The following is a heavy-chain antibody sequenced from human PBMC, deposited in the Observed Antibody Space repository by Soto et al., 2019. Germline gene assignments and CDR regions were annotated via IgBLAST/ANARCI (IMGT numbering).Heavy chain of an antibody. CDR3: ARTASGYFHY. V-gene: IGHV4-59*01. J-gene: IGHJ4*02. CDR1: GGSISSYY. CDR2: IYYSGRT. D-gene: IGHD2-21*02. Sequence: QVQLQESGPGLVKPSETLSLTCTVSGGSISSYYWSWIRQPPGKGLEWIGYIYYSGRTNYNPSLNSRVTISVDTSKNQLCLQLSSVTAADTAGYYCARTASGYFHYWGQGTLVTVSS.